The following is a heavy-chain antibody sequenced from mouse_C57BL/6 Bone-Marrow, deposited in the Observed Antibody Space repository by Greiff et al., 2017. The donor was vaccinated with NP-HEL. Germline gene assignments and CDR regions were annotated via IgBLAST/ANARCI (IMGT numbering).Heavy chain of an antibody. D-gene: IGHD3-2*02. V-gene: IGHV3-6*01. CDR2: ISYDGSN. CDR3: ARGIQLRPLAY. CDR1: GYSITSGYY. Sequence: VQLQQSGPGLVKPSQSLSLTCSVTGYSITSGYYWNWIRQFPGNKLEWMGYISYDGSNNYNPSLKNRISITRDTSKNQFFLKLNSVTTEDTATYYCARGIQLRPLAYWGQGTLVTVSA. J-gene: IGHJ3*01.